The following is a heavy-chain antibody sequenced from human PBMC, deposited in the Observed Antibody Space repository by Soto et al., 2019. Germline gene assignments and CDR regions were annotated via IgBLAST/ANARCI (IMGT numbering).Heavy chain of an antibody. Sequence: QVQLVQSGAEEKKPGASVKVSCKASGYTFTSYAMHWVRQAPGQRLEWMGWINAGNGNTKYSQKFQGRVTITRDISASTAYMELSSLRSEDTAVYYCATRYRGYDYHYYYGMDVWGQGTTVSVSS. J-gene: IGHJ6*02. CDR2: INAGNGNT. V-gene: IGHV1-3*05. D-gene: IGHD5-12*01. CDR3: ATRYRGYDYHYYYGMDV. CDR1: GYTFTSYA.